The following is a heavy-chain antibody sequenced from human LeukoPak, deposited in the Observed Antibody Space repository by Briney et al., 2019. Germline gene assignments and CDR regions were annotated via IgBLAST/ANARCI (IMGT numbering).Heavy chain of an antibody. CDR2: ISSSSSYI. D-gene: IGHD6-13*01. V-gene: IGHV3-21*01. Sequence: PGGSLRLSCAASGFTFSSYSMNWVRQAPGKGLEWVSSISSSSSYIYYADSVKGRFTISRDNAKNSLYLQMNSLRAEDTAVYYCARGPGSSWYGEYFQHWGQGTLVTVSS. CDR1: GFTFSSYS. J-gene: IGHJ1*01. CDR3: ARGPGSSWYGEYFQH.